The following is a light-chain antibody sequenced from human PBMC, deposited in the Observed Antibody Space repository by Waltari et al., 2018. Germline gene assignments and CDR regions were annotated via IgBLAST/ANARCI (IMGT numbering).Light chain of an antibody. V-gene: IGLV2-14*03. CDR2: DVT. CDR1: SNDVGASNF. CDR3: SSFTDTHTLL. Sequence: QSALTQPASVSGSPGQSITISCTGTSNDVGASNFVSWYQQHPGRAPQLMIDDVTARPSGTSYRFSGSKSANTASLTISGLLPEDEAIYYCSSFTDTHTLLFGGGTTVTVL. J-gene: IGLJ2*01.